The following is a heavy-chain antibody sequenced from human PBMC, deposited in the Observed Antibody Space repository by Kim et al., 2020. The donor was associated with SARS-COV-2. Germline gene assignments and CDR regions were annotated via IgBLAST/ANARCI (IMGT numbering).Heavy chain of an antibody. J-gene: IGHJ6*02. V-gene: IGHV3-33*01. CDR1: GFTFSSYG. D-gene: IGHD3-22*01. CDR3: ARVLATSRYYYDSSGFGGYYYYGMDV. Sequence: GGSLRLSCAASGFTFSSYGMHWVRQAPGKGLEWVAVIWYDGSNKYYADSVKGRFTISRDNSKNTLYLQMNSLRAEDTAVYYCARVLATSRYYYDSSGFGGYYYYGMDVWGQGTTVTVSS. CDR2: IWYDGSNK.